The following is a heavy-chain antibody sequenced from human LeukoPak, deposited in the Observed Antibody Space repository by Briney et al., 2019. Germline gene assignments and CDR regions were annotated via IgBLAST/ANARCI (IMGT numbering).Heavy chain of an antibody. CDR2: ISYDGSNK. J-gene: IGHJ5*02. D-gene: IGHD2-2*01. V-gene: IGHV3-30*18. CDR1: GFTFSSYG. Sequence: PGGSLRLSYAASGFTFSSYGMHWVRQAPGKGLEWVAVISYDGSNKYYADSVKGRFTISRDNSKNTLYLQMNSLRAEDTAVYYCAKGGGYCSSTSCYHWFDPWGQGTLVTVSS. CDR3: AKGGGYCSSTSCYHWFDP.